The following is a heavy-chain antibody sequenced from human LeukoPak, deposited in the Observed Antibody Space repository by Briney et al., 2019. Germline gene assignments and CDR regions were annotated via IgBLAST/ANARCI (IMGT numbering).Heavy chain of an antibody. D-gene: IGHD5-12*01. J-gene: IGHJ4*02. CDR3: AREDIVATITYDY. CDR1: GFTFSDYY. V-gene: IGHV3-11*01. CDR2: ISSSGSTI. Sequence: GGSLRLSCAASGFTFSDYYMSWIRQAPGKGLEWVSYISSSGSTIYYADSVKGRFTISRDNAKNSLYLQMNSLRAEDTAVYYCAREDIVATITYDYWGQGTLVTVSS.